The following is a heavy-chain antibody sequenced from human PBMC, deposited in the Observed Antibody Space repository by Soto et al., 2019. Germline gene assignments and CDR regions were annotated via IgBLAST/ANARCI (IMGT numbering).Heavy chain of an antibody. CDR3: ATDQELTVTTNFYS. Sequence: EVQLLESGGGLVQPGGSLRLSCAASGFTFSSYAMSWVRQSPGKGLEWVSGISGSGENTYYADSVKGRLTISRDSSMNTLVLHMNSLRAEDTAIYYCATDQELTVTTNFYSRGQGTLLTVSS. V-gene: IGHV3-23*01. D-gene: IGHD4-17*01. CDR2: ISGSGENT. CDR1: GFTFSSYA. J-gene: IGHJ4*02.